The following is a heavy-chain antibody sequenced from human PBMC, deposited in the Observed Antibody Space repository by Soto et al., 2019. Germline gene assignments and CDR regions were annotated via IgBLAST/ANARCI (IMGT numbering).Heavy chain of an antibody. V-gene: IGHV5-10-1*01. J-gene: IGHJ6*02. D-gene: IGHD3-3*01. CDR2: IDPSDSYT. CDR1: GYSFTSYW. CDR3: ARHYFDFWSGYPHMDV. Sequence: GESLKISCKGSGYSFTSYWISWVRQMPGKGLEWMGRIDPSDSYTNYSPSFQGHVTISADKSISTAYLQWSSLKASDTAMSYCARHYFDFWSGYPHMDVWGQGTTVTVSS.